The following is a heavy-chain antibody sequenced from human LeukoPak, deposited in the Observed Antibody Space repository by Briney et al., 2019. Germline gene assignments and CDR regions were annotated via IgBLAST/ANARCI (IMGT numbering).Heavy chain of an antibody. J-gene: IGHJ4*02. CDR1: GFTFSNYW. Sequence: GGSLILSCAASGFTFSNYWMHWVRQAPGKGLVWVSRITGDGSGTTYADFVKGRFTISRDNAKNTLYLQMDTLGAEDTAVNYCARNKGYSSDCWGQGTLVTVSS. CDR2: ITGDGSGT. V-gene: IGHV3-74*01. CDR3: ARNKGYSSDC. D-gene: IGHD5-18*01.